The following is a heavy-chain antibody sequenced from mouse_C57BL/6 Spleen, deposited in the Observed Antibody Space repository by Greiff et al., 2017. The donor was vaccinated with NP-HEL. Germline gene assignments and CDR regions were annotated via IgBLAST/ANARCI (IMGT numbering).Heavy chain of an antibody. CDR2: ISDGGSYT. J-gene: IGHJ1*03. CDR3: ARDQTNWDWYFDV. D-gene: IGHD4-1*01. Sequence: EVQGVESGGGLVKPGGSLKLSCAASGFTFSSYAMSWVRQTPEKRLEWVATISDGGSYTYYPDNVKGRFTISRDNAKNNLYLQMSHLKSEDTAMYYCARDQTNWDWYFDVWGTGTTVTVSS. CDR1: GFTFSSYA. V-gene: IGHV5-4*01.